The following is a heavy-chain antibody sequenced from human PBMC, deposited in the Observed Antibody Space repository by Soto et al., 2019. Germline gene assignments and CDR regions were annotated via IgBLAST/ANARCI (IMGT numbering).Heavy chain of an antibody. Sequence: GGSLRLSCAASGFTFSSYAMSWVRQAPGKGLEWVSAISGSGGSAYYADSMKGRLTISRDNSKNTVYLQMNSLRAEDTAVYYCAKEGSSDWSFFDYWGQGTLVTVS. CDR1: GFTFSSYA. D-gene: IGHD6-19*01. CDR3: AKEGSSDWSFFDY. CDR2: ISGSGGSA. V-gene: IGHV3-23*01. J-gene: IGHJ4*02.